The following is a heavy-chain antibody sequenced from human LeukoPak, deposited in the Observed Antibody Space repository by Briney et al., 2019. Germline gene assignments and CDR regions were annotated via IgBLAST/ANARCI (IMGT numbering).Heavy chain of an antibody. D-gene: IGHD7-27*01. V-gene: IGHV3-30-3*01. CDR3: ARDNNWGSTHY. Sequence: GGSLRLSCAASGFTFNTYAMHWVRQAPGKGLEWVAVIAYDGNNRYYADSVKGRFTVSRDNTKNTLSLQMNSLRAEDTAVYYCARDNNWGSTHYWGQGTLVTVSS. CDR2: IAYDGNNR. J-gene: IGHJ4*02. CDR1: GFTFNTYA.